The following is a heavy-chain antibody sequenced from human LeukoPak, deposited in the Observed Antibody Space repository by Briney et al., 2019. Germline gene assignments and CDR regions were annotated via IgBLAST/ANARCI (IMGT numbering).Heavy chain of an antibody. J-gene: IGHJ4*02. CDR2: IYGDGDT. Sequence: PGGSLRLSCAASGFTVSSNYMSWVRQAPGKGLEWVSVIYGDGDTFYADSVRGRFTISRDSSKNTLYLQMSSLGAEDTAVYYCARVSYYDSSGYYFLSYVDYWGQGTLVTVSS. D-gene: IGHD3-22*01. V-gene: IGHV3-53*01. CDR1: GFTVSSNY. CDR3: ARVSYYDSSGYYFLSYVDY.